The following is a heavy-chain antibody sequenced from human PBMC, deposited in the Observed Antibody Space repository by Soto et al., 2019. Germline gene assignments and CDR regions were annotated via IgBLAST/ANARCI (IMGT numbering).Heavy chain of an antibody. V-gene: IGHV4-59*01. Sequence: SETLSLTCTVSGGSMIAYSWTWMRQPPGKGLQWIGYTYYSGSTTYNPSLKRRVTISVDSSKDQFSLKRDSVTPADTAVYYCARVRGTAGKRYFDYWGPGTMVTVSS. D-gene: IGHD6-13*01. J-gene: IGHJ4*02. CDR1: GGSMIAYS. CDR3: ARVRGTAGKRYFDY. CDR2: TYYSGST.